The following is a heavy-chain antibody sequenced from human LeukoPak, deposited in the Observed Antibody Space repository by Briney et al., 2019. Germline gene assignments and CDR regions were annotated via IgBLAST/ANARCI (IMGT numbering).Heavy chain of an antibody. Sequence: SETLSLTCSVSGGSMSSNGYYWGWIRQPPGKGLEWIGSIYYSGSTHHNPSLASRVTISVATSKSQFSLMLSSVTAADTAVYYCASQQSSGWPPRGDDYWGQGILVTVSS. CDR2: IYYSGST. V-gene: IGHV4-39*01. CDR1: GGSMSSNGYY. J-gene: IGHJ4*02. D-gene: IGHD6-19*01. CDR3: ASQQSSGWPPRGDDY.